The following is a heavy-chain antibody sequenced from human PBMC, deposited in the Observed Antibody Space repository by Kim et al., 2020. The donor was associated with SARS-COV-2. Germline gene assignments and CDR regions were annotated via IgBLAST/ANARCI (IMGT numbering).Heavy chain of an antibody. J-gene: IGHJ4*02. D-gene: IGHD5-12*01. V-gene: IGHV3-11*01. CDR1: GFTFSDYY. Sequence: GGSLRLSCAASGFTFSDYYMSWIRQAPGKGLECVSYISSSGSTIYYADSVKGRFTISRDNAKNSLYLQMNSLRAEDTAVYYCARGRVSADGYNFGIDYWGQGTLVTVSS. CDR2: ISSSGSTI. CDR3: ARGRVSADGYNFGIDY.